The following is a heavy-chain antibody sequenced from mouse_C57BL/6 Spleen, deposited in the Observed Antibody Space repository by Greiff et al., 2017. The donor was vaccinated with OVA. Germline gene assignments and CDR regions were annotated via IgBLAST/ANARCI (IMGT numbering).Heavy chain of an antibody. J-gene: IGHJ4*01. D-gene: IGHD1-1*01. CDR2: IYPGDGDT. V-gene: IGHV1-82*01. CDR1: GYAFSSSW. Sequence: VKLMESGPELVKPGASVKISCKASGYAFSSSWMNWVKQRPGKGLEWIGRIYPGDGDTNYNGKFKGKATLTADKSSSTAYMQLSSLTSEDSAVYFCANYLYYAMDYWGQGTSVTVSS. CDR3: ANYLYYAMDY.